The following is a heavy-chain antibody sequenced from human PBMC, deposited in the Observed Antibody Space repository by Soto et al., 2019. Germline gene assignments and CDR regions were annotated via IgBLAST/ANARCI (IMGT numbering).Heavy chain of an antibody. Sequence: EVQLVESGGGLVQPGGSLRLSCAASGFTFSSYSMNWVRQAPGKGLEWVSFISTSSSTIYYADSVKGRFTISRDNAKNSLFLQMNSLSDEDTAVYYCATSVGASGYDFYWGQGTLVTVSS. CDR3: ATSVGASGYDFY. D-gene: IGHD5-12*01. CDR1: GFTFSSYS. V-gene: IGHV3-48*02. J-gene: IGHJ4*02. CDR2: ISTSSSTI.